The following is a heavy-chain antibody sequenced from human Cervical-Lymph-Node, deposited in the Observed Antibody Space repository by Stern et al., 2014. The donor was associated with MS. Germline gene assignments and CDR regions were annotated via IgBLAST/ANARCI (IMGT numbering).Heavy chain of an antibody. V-gene: IGHV4-59*08. CDR3: ASSAGFFDF. CDR1: GASISTYY. Sequence: QVQLVESGPGLVKPSETLSLTCSISGASISTYYWSWIRQPPGKGLEWVGHIYYGGRNYYNPSLKSRLTISLDTSKNQFSLQLTSVTAADTAMYYCASSAGFFDFWGQGTLVTVSS. D-gene: IGHD6-13*01. CDR2: IYYGGRN. J-gene: IGHJ4*02.